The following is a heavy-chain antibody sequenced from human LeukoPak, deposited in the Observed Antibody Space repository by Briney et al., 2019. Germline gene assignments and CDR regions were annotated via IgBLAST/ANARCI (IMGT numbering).Heavy chain of an antibody. D-gene: IGHD2-15*01. CDR1: GYSFSSYW. V-gene: IGHV5-51*01. Sequence: GESLKISCKCSGYSFSSYWSSWVRQMPGKGLEWMGVIYPGDSDTRYSPSFQGQVTISADKSISTAYLQWSSLKASDTAKYYCARLYCSGGSCYLDYWGQGTLVTVSS. CDR2: IYPGDSDT. CDR3: ARLYCSGGSCYLDY. J-gene: IGHJ4*02.